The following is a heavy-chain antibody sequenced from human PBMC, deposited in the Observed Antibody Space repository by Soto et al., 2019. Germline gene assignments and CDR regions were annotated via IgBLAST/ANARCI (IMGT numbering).Heavy chain of an antibody. Sequence: QVQLVESGGGVVQPGRSLRISCAASGFSFGSFAMHWVRQAPGTGLEWVAIIWYDGSNKYYADSVKGRFTISRDNSKNTLYLQMNSLRDEDTAVYYCAKGYRQCSEWGQGTLVTVSS. D-gene: IGHD5-18*01. CDR1: GFSFGSFA. V-gene: IGHV3-33*06. CDR2: IWYDGSNK. J-gene: IGHJ4*02. CDR3: AKGYRQCSE.